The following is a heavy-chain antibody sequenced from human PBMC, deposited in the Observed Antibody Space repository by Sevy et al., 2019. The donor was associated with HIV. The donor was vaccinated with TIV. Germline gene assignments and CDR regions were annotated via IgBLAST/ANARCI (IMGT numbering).Heavy chain of an antibody. D-gene: IGHD5-12*01. CDR1: GFTFSSYA. Sequence: GGSLRLSCAASGFTFSSYAMSWVRQAPGKGLEWVSAISGSGGSTYYADSVKGRFTISRDNSKNTLYLQMSSLRAEDTAVYYCAKDLGGYHLDYYYYMDVWGKGTTVTVSS. CDR3: AKDLGGYHLDYYYYMDV. CDR2: ISGSGGST. J-gene: IGHJ6*03. V-gene: IGHV3-23*01.